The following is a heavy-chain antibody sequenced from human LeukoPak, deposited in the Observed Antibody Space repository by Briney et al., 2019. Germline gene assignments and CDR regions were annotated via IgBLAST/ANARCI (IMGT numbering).Heavy chain of an antibody. CDR3: AGHCSGSSPGYYQYAMDV. Sequence: SETLPLTCTVPSGPISSPTYYRGWIPQPPGEGLEWIGRIYYSGSTYYNPSLKSPVTISVDTSKNQFSLKVNSVTAADTAVYYCAGHCSGSSPGYYQYAMDVWGQGTTVTVSS. CDR1: SGPISSPTYY. J-gene: IGHJ6*02. D-gene: IGHD6-6*01. V-gene: IGHV4-39*01. CDR2: IYYSGST.